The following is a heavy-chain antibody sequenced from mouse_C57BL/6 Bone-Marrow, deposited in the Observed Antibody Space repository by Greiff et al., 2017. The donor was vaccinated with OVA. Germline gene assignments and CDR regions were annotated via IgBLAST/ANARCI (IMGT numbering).Heavy chain of an antibody. J-gene: IGHJ2*01. CDR1: GFNIKDYY. Sequence: VQLQQSGAELVQPGASVKLSCTASGFNIKDYYMHLVKQRTEQGLEWIGRIDPEDGETKYAPKFQGKATITADTSSNTAYRQLSILKSEDTDVYYWAYDGYYLYYFDYWGQGTTLTVSS. V-gene: IGHV14-2*01. CDR3: AYDGYYLYYFDY. D-gene: IGHD2-3*01. CDR2: IDPEDGET.